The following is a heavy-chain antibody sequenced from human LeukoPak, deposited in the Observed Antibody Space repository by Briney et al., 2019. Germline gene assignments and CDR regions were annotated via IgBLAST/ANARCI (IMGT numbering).Heavy chain of an antibody. J-gene: IGHJ4*03. D-gene: IGHD1-1*01. V-gene: IGHV3-7*01. CDR2: IDPHGSET. Sequence: GGSLRLSCAASGFSFSNYWISWVRQAPGKGLEWVANIDPHGSETQYVGSVKGRFTTSRDNAKNSLYVQMNSLRAEDTAIYYCARIWYFGDNNWRYFDYWGQGTLLTVAS. CDR3: ARIWYFGDNNWRYFDY. CDR1: GFSFSNYW.